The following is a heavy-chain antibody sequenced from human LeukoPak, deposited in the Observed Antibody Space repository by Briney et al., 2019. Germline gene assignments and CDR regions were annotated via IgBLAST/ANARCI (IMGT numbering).Heavy chain of an antibody. Sequence: GGSLRLSCAASGFTFSNYNMNWVCHPPGKGLQWVSYISSSSNIIYYADSVKGRFTISRDNAKNSLFLQMNSLRAEDTAVYYCARDFAREFTIDYWGQGTLVTVSS. D-gene: IGHD3-10*01. CDR3: ARDFAREFTIDY. V-gene: IGHV3-48*01. CDR2: ISSSSNII. J-gene: IGHJ4*02. CDR1: GFTFSNYN.